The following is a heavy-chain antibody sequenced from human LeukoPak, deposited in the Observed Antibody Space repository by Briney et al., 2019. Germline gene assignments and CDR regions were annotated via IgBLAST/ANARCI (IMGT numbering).Heavy chain of an antibody. V-gene: IGHV3-15*01. J-gene: IGHJ3*02. D-gene: IGHD3-16*02. CDR3: TKFFLGRRDYVWGNYRYLALDI. Sequence: GGSRRLSCTASGFSLSDAWMGWVRPVPGKGVEWVGDVKSKTDGGTTDYAARVKGSYPISRHGSKNTLYLQMNSLKTEDTAVYYCTKFFLGRRDYVWGNYRYLALDIWGHGTMVTVSS. CDR1: GFSLSDAW. CDR2: VKSKTDGGTT.